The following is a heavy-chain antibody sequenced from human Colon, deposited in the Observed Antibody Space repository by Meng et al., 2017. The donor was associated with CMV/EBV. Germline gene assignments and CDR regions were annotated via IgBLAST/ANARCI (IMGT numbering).Heavy chain of an antibody. CDR1: GFTFSSHT. CDR3: VRVESVEVGGPDH. V-gene: IGHV3-21*01. D-gene: IGHD2-2*01. CDR2: ISQISNYI. J-gene: IGHJ4*02. Sequence: EVRLVESGGGLVKPGGSLRLSCTGSGFTFSSHTMNWIRRAPGKGLEWVSSISQISNYISYADSVKGRFTDSRDNAWNSLYLQMNSLRDEDTAVYYCVRVESVEVGGPDHWGQGTLVTVSS.